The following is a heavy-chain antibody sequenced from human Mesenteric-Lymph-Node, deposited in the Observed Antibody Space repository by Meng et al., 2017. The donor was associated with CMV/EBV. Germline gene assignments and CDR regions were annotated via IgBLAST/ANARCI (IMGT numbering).Heavy chain of an antibody. V-gene: IGHV3-48*03. D-gene: IGHD2-15*01. Sequence: GGSLRLSCAASGFTFSTYEMNWVRQGPGKGLEWVSYISTSGNIIYYADSVKGRFTISRDNAKNSVFLHMNSLRAEDTAVYYCARDRSGYCSGGSCDAFDIWGQGTMVTVSS. CDR2: ISTSGNII. CDR3: ARDRSGYCSGGSCDAFDI. CDR1: GFTFSTYE. J-gene: IGHJ3*02.